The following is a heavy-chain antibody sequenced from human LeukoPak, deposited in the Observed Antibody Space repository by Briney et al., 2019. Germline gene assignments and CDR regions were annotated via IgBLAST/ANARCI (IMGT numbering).Heavy chain of an antibody. Sequence: SVKVSCKASGGTFSSYAISWVRQAPGQGLERMGGIIPIFGTANYAQKFQGRVTITADKSTSIAYMELSSLRSEDTAVYYCARDGETLGYCSGGSCYQDYWGQGTLVTVSS. V-gene: IGHV1-69*06. CDR1: GGTFSSYA. CDR2: IIPIFGTA. CDR3: ARDGETLGYCSGGSCYQDY. J-gene: IGHJ4*02. D-gene: IGHD2-15*01.